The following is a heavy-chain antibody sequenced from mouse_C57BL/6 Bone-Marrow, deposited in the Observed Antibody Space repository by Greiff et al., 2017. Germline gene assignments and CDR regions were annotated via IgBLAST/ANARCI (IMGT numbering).Heavy chain of an antibody. CDR3: VREGWFPFAY. D-gene: IGHD1-1*02. CDR1: GFSFNTYA. J-gene: IGHJ3*01. V-gene: IGHV10-1*01. CDR2: IRSKSNNYAT. Sequence: EVMLVESGGGLVQPKGSLKLSCAASGFSFNTYAMNWVRQAPGKGLEWVARIRSKSNNYATYYAVSVKDRFTISRDDSESMLYLQMNNLKTEDTAMYYCVREGWFPFAYWGQGTLVTVSA.